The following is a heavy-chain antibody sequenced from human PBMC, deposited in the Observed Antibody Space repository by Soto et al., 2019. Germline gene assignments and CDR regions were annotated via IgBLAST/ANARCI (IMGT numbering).Heavy chain of an antibody. Sequence: GGSLRLSCEGSGFRFIRYWMSWVRQAPGKGLEWVANIKEDGNEKYNVDAVKGRFTISRDNAKNSLDLQMNNLRAEDAAPYYCARDDEVFLANWGQGTLVTVSS. V-gene: IGHV3-7*01. CDR2: IKEDGNEK. J-gene: IGHJ1*01. CDR3: ARDDEVFLAN. CDR1: GFRFIRYW.